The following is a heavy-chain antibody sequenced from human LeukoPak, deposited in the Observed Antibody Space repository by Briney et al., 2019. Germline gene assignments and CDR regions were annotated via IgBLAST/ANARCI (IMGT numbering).Heavy chain of an antibody. Sequence: GGSLRLSCAASGFTFSSYAMSWVRQAPEKGLEWVSAISGSGGSTYYADSVKGRFTISRDNSKNTLYLQMNSLRAEDTAVYYCAKTSRGGGKADNYWGQGTLVTVSS. CDR3: AKTSRGGGKADNY. CDR2: ISGSGGST. V-gene: IGHV3-23*01. D-gene: IGHD3-16*01. J-gene: IGHJ4*02. CDR1: GFTFSSYA.